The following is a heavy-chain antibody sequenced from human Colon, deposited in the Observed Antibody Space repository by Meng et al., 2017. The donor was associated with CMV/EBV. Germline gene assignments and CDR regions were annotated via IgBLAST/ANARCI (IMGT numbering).Heavy chain of an antibody. Sequence: GFTFSADAMGWGRQAPGKGLEWVSYISGTGGKTYYADSVKGRFTISRDDSHNTLFLHMNSLRAEDTAVYYCAKADYYDGSGYYFDYWGQGTLVTVSS. CDR1: GFTFSADA. CDR3: AKADYYDGSGYYFDY. J-gene: IGHJ4*02. V-gene: IGHV3-23*01. D-gene: IGHD3-22*01. CDR2: ISGTGGKT.